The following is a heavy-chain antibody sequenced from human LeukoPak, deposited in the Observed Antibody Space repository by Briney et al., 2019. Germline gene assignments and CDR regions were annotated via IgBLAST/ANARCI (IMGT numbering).Heavy chain of an antibody. Sequence: GGSLRLSCAASGFAFRSYGMSWVRQAPGKGLEWVSAISGNGVGTYYADSVKGRFTISRDNSKNTLYLQMNNLRAEDTAVYYCAKDLAWGLDYWGQGTPVTVFS. CDR3: AKDLAWGLDY. V-gene: IGHV3-23*01. CDR1: GFAFRSYG. J-gene: IGHJ4*02. D-gene: IGHD7-27*01. CDR2: ISGNGVGT.